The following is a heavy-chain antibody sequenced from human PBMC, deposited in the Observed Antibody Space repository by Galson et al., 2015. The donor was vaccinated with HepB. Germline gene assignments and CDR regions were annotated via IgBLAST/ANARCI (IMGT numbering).Heavy chain of an antibody. CDR1: GCSFTSSW. CDR3: ARSTKQWLPLSYYGMDV. V-gene: IGHV5-10-1*01. CDR2: IDPSDSYT. J-gene: IGHJ6*02. Sequence: QSGAEVKKPGESLRISCQGSGCSFTSSWISWVRQMPGKGLEWMGRIDPSDSYTKYSPSFEGHVTISADESISTAFLQWSTLKASDTAMYYCARSTKQWLPLSYYGMDVWGQGTTVTVSS. D-gene: IGHD6-19*01.